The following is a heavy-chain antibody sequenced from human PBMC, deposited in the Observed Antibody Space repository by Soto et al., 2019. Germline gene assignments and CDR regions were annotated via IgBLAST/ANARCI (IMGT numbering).Heavy chain of an antibody. J-gene: IGHJ4*02. D-gene: IGHD3-3*02. CDR1: GYTFTGHY. V-gene: IGHV1-2*02. CDR3: GRGGSGQIGIFY. CDR2: IGPESGAT. Sequence: PVRVSCKTSGYTFTGHYIHWVRQAPQQGPECMGEIGPESGATRYAEKLRGLVTMTMDTSITTVYMELRNLSPDDTAVYYCGRGGSGQIGIFYWGQGTPVTVS.